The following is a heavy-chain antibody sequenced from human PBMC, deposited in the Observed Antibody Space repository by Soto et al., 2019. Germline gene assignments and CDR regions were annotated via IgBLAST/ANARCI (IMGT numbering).Heavy chain of an antibody. D-gene: IGHD2-8*01. CDR2: IIPIFGTA. CDR1: GGTFSSYA. V-gene: IGHV1-69*01. J-gene: IGHJ6*02. Sequence: KVSCKASGGTFSSYAISWVRQAPGQGLEWMGGIIPIFGTANYAQKFQGRVTITADESTSTAYMELSSLRSEDTAVYYCARELDGMLDYYYGMDVWGQGTTVTVSS. CDR3: ARELDGMLDYYYGMDV.